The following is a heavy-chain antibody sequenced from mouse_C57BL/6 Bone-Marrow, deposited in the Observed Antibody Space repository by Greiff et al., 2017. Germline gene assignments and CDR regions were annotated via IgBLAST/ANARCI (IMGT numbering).Heavy chain of an antibody. J-gene: IGHJ2*01. V-gene: IGHV1-50*01. Sequence: VKLQQPGAELVKPGASVKLSCKASGYTFTSYWMQWVKQRPGQGLEWIGEIDPSDSYTNYNQKFKGKATLTVDTSSSTAYMQLSSLTSEDSAVYYCARRDYGLYFDYWGQGTTLTVSS. CDR2: IDPSDSYT. D-gene: IGHD1-1*01. CDR1: GYTFTSYW. CDR3: ARRDYGLYFDY.